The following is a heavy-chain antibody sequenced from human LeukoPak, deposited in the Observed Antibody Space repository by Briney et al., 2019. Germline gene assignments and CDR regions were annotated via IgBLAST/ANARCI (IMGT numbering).Heavy chain of an antibody. J-gene: IGHJ4*02. CDR1: GFTPISYW. CDR3: ARLGPGMNFFYLDF. CDR2: INQDGSET. Sequence: GGSLRLSGAVSGFTPISYWMTWVRQAQGKGLEWVANINQDGSETFYVDSVKARFSISRDNAKNSLYLQMNSLRFEDTALYYCARLGPGMNFFYLDFWGQGTLVTVSS. D-gene: IGHD3-10*01. V-gene: IGHV3-7*01.